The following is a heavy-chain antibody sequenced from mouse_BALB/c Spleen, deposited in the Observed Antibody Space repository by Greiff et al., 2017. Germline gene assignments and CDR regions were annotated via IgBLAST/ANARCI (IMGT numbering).Heavy chain of an antibody. CDR2: ILPGSGST. D-gene: IGHD1-1*01. V-gene: IGHV1-9*01. CDR1: GYTFSSYW. J-gene: IGHJ2*01. CDR3: ARSHYYGSSYYFDY. Sequence: VMLVESGAELMKPGASVKISCKATGYTFSSYWIEWVKQRPGHGLEWIGEILPGSGSTNYNEKFKGKATFTADTSSNTAYMQLSSLTSEDSAVYYCARSHYYGSSYYFDYWGQGTTLTVSS.